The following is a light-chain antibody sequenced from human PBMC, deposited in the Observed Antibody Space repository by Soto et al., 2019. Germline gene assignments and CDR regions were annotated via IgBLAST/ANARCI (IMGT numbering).Light chain of an antibody. J-gene: IGKJ5*01. Sequence: DIQMTQSPSSLSASVGDRVTSTCRASQGISTCLAWYQQKPGKAPKLLIYTASRLQSGVPPRFSGSGSGTDFTLTINSLQPGDFATYYCQHTNNFHFTFGQGTRLEIK. V-gene: IGKV1-12*01. CDR1: QGISTC. CDR3: QHTNNFHFT. CDR2: TAS.